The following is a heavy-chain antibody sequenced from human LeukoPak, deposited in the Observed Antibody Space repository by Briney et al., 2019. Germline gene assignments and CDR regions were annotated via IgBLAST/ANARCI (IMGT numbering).Heavy chain of an antibody. CDR1: GYTFTSYG. J-gene: IGHJ6*02. Sequence: ASVKVSCKASGYTFTSYGISWVRQAPGQGLEWMGWISAYNGNTNYAQKLQGRVTMTTDTSTSTAYMELRSLRSDDTAVYYCARDILLWFGESAQVYYCMDVWGQGTTVTVSS. CDR2: ISAYNGNT. D-gene: IGHD3-10*01. V-gene: IGHV1-18*01. CDR3: ARDILLWFGESAQVYYCMDV.